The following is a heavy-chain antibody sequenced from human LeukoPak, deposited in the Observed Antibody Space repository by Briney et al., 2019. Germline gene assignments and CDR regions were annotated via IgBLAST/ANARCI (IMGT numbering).Heavy chain of an antibody. Sequence: GASVKVSCKASGGTFSSYAISWVRQAPGQGLEWMGGIIPIFGTANYAQKFQGRVTITADESTSTAYMELSSLRSEDTAVYYCARTVAGPGAFDIWGQGTMVTVSS. CDR2: IIPIFGTA. D-gene: IGHD6-19*01. CDR3: ARTVAGPGAFDI. J-gene: IGHJ3*02. CDR1: GGTFSSYA. V-gene: IGHV1-69*13.